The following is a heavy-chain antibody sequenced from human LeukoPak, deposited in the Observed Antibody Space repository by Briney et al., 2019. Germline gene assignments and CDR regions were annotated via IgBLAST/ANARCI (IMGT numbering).Heavy chain of an antibody. CDR2: ISSSSSYI. CDR3: AREKPFYDSSGYYYPIAFDY. J-gene: IGHJ4*02. V-gene: IGHV3-21*01. Sequence: GGSLRLSCAASGFTFSSYSMNWVRQAPGKGLEWVSSISSSSSYIYYADSVKGRFTISRDNAKNSLYLQMNSLRAEDTAAYYCAREKPFYDSSGYYYPIAFDYWGQGTLVTVSS. CDR1: GFTFSSYS. D-gene: IGHD3-22*01.